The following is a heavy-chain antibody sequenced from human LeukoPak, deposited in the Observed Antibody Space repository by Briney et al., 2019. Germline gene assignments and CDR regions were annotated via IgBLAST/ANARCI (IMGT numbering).Heavy chain of an antibody. Sequence: GGSLRLSCAACGFTFSSYGMHWVGQAPGKGLEGGAVIWYDGSKKYYADSVKGRLTISRDNSKNTLYLQMNSLRAEDTAVYYCAKERAEWLLDYWGQGTLVTVSS. J-gene: IGHJ4*02. V-gene: IGHV3-33*06. CDR1: GFTFSSYG. D-gene: IGHD3-3*01. CDR3: AKERAEWLLDY. CDR2: IWYDGSKK.